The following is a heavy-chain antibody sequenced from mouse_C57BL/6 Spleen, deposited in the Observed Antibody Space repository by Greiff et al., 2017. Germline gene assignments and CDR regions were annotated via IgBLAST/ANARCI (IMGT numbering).Heavy chain of an antibody. D-gene: IGHD2-1*01. CDR2: IHPNSGST. V-gene: IGHV1-64*01. J-gene: IGHJ3*01. Sequence: QVQLKQPGAELVKPGASVKLSCKASGYTFTSYWMHWVKQRPGQGLEWIGMIHPNSGSTNYNEKFKSKATLTVDKSSSTAYMQLSSLTSEDSAVYYCARTFHGNSIAYWGQGTLVTVSA. CDR3: ARTFHGNSIAY. CDR1: GYTFTSYW.